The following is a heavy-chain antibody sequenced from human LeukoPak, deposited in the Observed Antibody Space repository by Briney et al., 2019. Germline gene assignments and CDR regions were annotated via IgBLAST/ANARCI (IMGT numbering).Heavy chain of an antibody. J-gene: IGHJ5*02. CDR1: GYSFTSYW. CDR3: ARRRYCSSTSCRNWFDP. V-gene: IGHV5-51*01. CDR2: IYPGDSDT. Sequence: GESLKISCKGSGYSFTSYWIGWVRQMPGKGLEWMGIIYPGDSDTRYSPSFQGQATISADKSISTAYLQWSSLKASDTAMYYCARRRYCSSTSCRNWFDPWGQGTLVTVSS. D-gene: IGHD2-2*01.